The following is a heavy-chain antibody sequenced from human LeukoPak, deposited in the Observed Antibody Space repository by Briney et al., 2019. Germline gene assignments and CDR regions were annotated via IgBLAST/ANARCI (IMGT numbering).Heavy chain of an antibody. Sequence: ASVKVSCKASGYSLSNNHIHWVRQAPGQGLERMGWINTYSGYTNYAQSFQGRVTLTTDTSTSTANMELRSLRSDDTAVYYCARSVIPSARHYYFYMDVWGEGSTVTVSS. V-gene: IGHV1-18*01. CDR1: GYSLSNNH. CDR3: ARSVIPSARHYYFYMDV. J-gene: IGHJ6*03. CDR2: INTYSGYT. D-gene: IGHD2-2*01.